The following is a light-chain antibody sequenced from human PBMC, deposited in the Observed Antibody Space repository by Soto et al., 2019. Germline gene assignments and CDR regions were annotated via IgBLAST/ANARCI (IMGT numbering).Light chain of an antibody. CDR2: GAS. CDR1: QDISSS. V-gene: IGKV1-9*01. CDR3: QQFNNYPHT. J-gene: IGKJ2*01. Sequence: DIQLTQSPSLLSASVGDRVSITCRASQDISSSLAWHQQKPGKAPKLLIYGASTLQSGVPSGFNGSGSGTEFTLTIDSLQPEDFATYYCQQFNNYPHTFGQGTELEVK.